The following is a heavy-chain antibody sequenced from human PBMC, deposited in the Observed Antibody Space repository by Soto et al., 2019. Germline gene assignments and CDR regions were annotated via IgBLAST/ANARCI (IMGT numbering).Heavy chain of an antibody. V-gene: IGHV3-23*01. Sequence: GGSLRLSCAASGFTFSSHAVSWVRQAPGKGLEWVSVISSGGGSTYYADSVKGRFTISRDNSKNTLYLQMNSLRAEDTALYYCAKRRSYCSGTRRPMDVWGKGTTVTVSS. D-gene: IGHD2-2*01. CDR3: AKRRSYCSGTRRPMDV. CDR1: GFTFSSHA. J-gene: IGHJ6*03. CDR2: ISSGGGST.